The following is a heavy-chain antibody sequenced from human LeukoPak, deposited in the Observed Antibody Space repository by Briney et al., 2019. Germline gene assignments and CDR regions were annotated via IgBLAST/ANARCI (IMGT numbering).Heavy chain of an antibody. CDR3: ARHGTSSSWPSDLQH. D-gene: IGHD6-13*01. J-gene: IGHJ1*01. CDR2: IYPGDSDT. V-gene: IGHV5-51*01. Sequence: RGESLKISCKGSGYSFTSYWIGWVRQMPGKDLEWMGIIYPGDSDTRYSPSFQGQVTISADKSISTAYLQWSSLKASDTAMYYCARHGTSSSWPSDLQHWGQGTLVTVSS. CDR1: GYSFTSYW.